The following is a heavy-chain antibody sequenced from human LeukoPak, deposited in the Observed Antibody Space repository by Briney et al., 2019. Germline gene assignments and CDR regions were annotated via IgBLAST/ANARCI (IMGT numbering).Heavy chain of an antibody. CDR2: IWYDGSNK. V-gene: IGHV3-33*01. D-gene: IGHD2-2*01. Sequence: PGGSLRLSCAASGFTFSSCGMHWVRQAPGKGLEWVAVIWYDGSNKYYADSVKGRFTISRDNSKNTLYLQMNSLRAEDTAVYYCARDGWRHCSSTSCYDYYGMDVWGQGTTVTVSS. CDR3: ARDGWRHCSSTSCYDYYGMDV. CDR1: GFTFSSCG. J-gene: IGHJ6*02.